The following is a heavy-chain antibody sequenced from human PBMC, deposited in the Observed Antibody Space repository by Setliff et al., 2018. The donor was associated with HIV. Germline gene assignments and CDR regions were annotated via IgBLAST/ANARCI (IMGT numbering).Heavy chain of an antibody. Sequence: GGSLRLSCAASGFTFSNYAMSWVRQAPGKGLEWVSGISGSAGTTYYADSVKGRFTISRDNSKNTLYLQMNSLRAEDTAVYYCAKGPWELTEVYFDSWGQGTLVTVSS. J-gene: IGHJ4*02. V-gene: IGHV3-23*01. D-gene: IGHD1-26*01. CDR2: ISGSAGTT. CDR3: AKGPWELTEVYFDS. CDR1: GFTFSNYA.